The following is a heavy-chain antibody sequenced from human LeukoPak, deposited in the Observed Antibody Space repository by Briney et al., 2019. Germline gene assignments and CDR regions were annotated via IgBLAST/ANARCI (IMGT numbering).Heavy chain of an antibody. Sequence: ASVKVSCKASGYTFTSYGISWVRQAPGQGLEWMGWISAYNGNTNYAQKLQGRVTMTTDTSTSTAYMELRSLRSDDTAVYYCAILGLYDSSGYYQSFDYWGQGTLVTVSS. CDR3: AILGLYDSSGYYQSFDY. J-gene: IGHJ4*02. CDR2: ISAYNGNT. D-gene: IGHD3-22*01. V-gene: IGHV1-18*01. CDR1: GYTFTSYG.